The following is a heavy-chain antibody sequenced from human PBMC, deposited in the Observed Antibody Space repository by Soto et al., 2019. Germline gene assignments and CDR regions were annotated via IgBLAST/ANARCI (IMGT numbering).Heavy chain of an antibody. CDR2: INAGNGNT. CDR3: ARDSQNIVVGASPIKYGMDV. CDR1: GYTFTIYG. D-gene: IGHD1-26*01. J-gene: IGHJ6*02. Sequence: ASVKVSCKASGYTFTIYGMHWVRQAPGQRLEWMGWINAGNGNTKYSQKFQGRVTITRDTSASTAYMDLSSLRSEDTAVYYCARDSQNIVVGASPIKYGMDVWGQGTTVTVSS. V-gene: IGHV1-3*01.